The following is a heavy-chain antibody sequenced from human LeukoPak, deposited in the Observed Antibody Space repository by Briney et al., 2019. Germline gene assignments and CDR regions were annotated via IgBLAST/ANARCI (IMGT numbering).Heavy chain of an antibody. CDR1: GFTFSSYA. Sequence: GGSLRLSCAASGFTFSSYAMSWVRQAPGKGLEWVPAISGSGGSTYYADSVKGRFTISRDNSKNTLYLPMNSLRAEETAVYYCAKEGYYSGYDSLSPYFEYWGQGTLVTGSS. CDR2: ISGSGGST. V-gene: IGHV3-23*01. D-gene: IGHD5-12*01. CDR3: AKEGYYSGYDSLSPYFEY. J-gene: IGHJ4*02.